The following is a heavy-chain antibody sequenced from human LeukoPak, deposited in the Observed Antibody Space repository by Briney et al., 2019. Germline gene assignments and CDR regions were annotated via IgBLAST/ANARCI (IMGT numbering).Heavy chain of an antibody. CDR1: GFTFRNYA. D-gene: IGHD5-24*01. Sequence: PGGSLRLSCAASGFTFRNYAMHWVRQAPGKGLERVAVISYDGSNKYTTDSLKGLFTISTDNFKNTLYLQMNSLREEDTTVYYCARSAARMVVMGTIISFEYRGQGSLVTVSS. CDR3: ARSAARMVVMGTIISFEY. CDR2: ISYDGSNK. V-gene: IGHV3-30*04. J-gene: IGHJ4*02.